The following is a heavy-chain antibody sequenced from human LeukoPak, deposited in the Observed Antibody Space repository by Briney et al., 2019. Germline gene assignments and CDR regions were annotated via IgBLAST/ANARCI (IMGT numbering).Heavy chain of an antibody. V-gene: IGHV3-23*01. Sequence: GGSLRLSCAASGFTFSSYAMSWVRQPPGKGLEWVSAISGSGGSTYYADSVKGRFTISRDNSKNKLYLQMSGVRAEDTAVYYCAKGLRGGVGYGMDVWGQGTTVTVSS. D-gene: IGHD3-10*01. CDR2: ISGSGGST. CDR3: AKGLRGGVGYGMDV. CDR1: GFTFSSYA. J-gene: IGHJ6*02.